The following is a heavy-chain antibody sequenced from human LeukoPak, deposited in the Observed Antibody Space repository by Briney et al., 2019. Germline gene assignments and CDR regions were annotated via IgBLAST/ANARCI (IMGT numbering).Heavy chain of an antibody. CDR2: MNPNSGNT. D-gene: IGHD3-3*01. V-gene: IGHV1-8*01. CDR3: ARGREERFLEWLSTSYYFDY. J-gene: IGHJ4*02. Sequence: ASVKVSRKASGYTFTSYDINWVRQATGQGLEWMGWMNPNSGNTGYAQKFQGRVTMTRNTSISTAYMELSSLRSEDTAVYYCARGREERFLEWLSTSYYFDYWGQGTLVTVSS. CDR1: GYTFTSYD.